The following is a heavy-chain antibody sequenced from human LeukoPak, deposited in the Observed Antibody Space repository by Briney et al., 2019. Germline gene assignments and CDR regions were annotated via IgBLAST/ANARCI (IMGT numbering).Heavy chain of an antibody. CDR2: ISGSGGST. D-gene: IGHD3-10*02. J-gene: IGHJ4*02. V-gene: IGHV3-23*01. CDR3: AKDHVLAPWTPFDY. Sequence: PGGSLRLSCAASGFTFSSYAMSWVRQAPGKGLEWVSAISGSGGSTYYADSVKGRFTISRGNSKNTLYLQMNSLRAEDTAVYYCAKDHVLAPWTPFDYWGQGTLVTVSS. CDR1: GFTFSSYA.